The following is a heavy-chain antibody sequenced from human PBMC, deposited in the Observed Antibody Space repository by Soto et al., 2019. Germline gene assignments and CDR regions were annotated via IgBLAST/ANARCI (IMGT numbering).Heavy chain of an antibody. D-gene: IGHD3-10*01. CDR2: IDGSGGRT. CDR1: GFTFTSNA. J-gene: IGHJ4*02. Sequence: EVQLLESGGGLVQPGGSLRLSCAASGFTFTSNAMSWVRQAPGKGLEWVSAIDGSGGRTYYVDSVKGRFTISRDNSKNTLYLQMNILRAEDTAVYFCAKSLRGVIIDFDYWGQGTLVTVSS. CDR3: AKSLRGVIIDFDY. V-gene: IGHV3-23*01.